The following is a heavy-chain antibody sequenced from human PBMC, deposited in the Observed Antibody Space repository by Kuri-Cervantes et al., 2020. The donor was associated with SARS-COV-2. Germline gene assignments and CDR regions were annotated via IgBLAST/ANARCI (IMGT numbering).Heavy chain of an antibody. V-gene: IGHV2-5*01. CDR3: ASIAARQVSYYYYGMDV. D-gene: IGHD6-6*01. CDR2: IYWNDGK. Sequence: SGPTLVKPTQTLTLTCTFSGFSLSTSGVGVGWIRQPPGKALEWLALIYWNDGKRYSPSLKSRLTITKDTSKNQVVLTMTNMDPVDTATYYCASIAARQVSYYYYGMDVWGQGTTVTVSS. CDR1: GFSLSTSGVG. J-gene: IGHJ6*02.